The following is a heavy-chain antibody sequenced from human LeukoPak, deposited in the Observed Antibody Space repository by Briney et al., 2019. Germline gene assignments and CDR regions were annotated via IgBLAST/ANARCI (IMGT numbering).Heavy chain of an antibody. CDR2: IYHSGSA. CDR1: GDSISSGGNY. V-gene: IGHV4-31*03. D-gene: IGHD3-9*01. CDR3: ARHKYDILTGYLTFDY. J-gene: IGHJ4*02. Sequence: KTSETLSLTCTVSGDSISSGGNYWSWIRQHPGKGLEWIGYIYHSGSANYNPSLKSRVTISVDTSKNQFSLNLSSVTAADTAVYYCARHKYDILTGYLTFDYWGQGTLVTVSS.